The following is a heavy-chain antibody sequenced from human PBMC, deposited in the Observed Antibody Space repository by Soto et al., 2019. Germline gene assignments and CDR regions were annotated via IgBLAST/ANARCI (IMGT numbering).Heavy chain of an antibody. V-gene: IGHV4-59*01. J-gene: IGHJ2*01. CDR2: IYYSGNT. D-gene: IGHD3-16*02. CDR1: GASISSYY. Sequence: QGELQESGPALVKPSETLSLTCSVSGASISSYYWSWVRQPPGKGLEWIGYIYYSGNTNYNPSLKSRATISMDTSQNQFSLKLNSVTAADTAVYYCTRDQVTVNWYFDLWGRGTLVTVSS. CDR3: TRDQVTVNWYFDL.